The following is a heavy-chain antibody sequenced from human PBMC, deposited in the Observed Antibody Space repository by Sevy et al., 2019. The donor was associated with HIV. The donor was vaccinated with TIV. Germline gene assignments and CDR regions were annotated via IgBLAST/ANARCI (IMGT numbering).Heavy chain of an antibody. Sequence: GGSLRLSCSASGFTFSNHWMHWVRQVPGKGLVWVSYINSDGTTTTYADSVKGRFTNTRENAKNTQYLQMNSLGAEDTAVYYGARDTSYSTSSWGQGTLVTVSS. CDR2: INSDGTTT. V-gene: IGHV3-74*01. J-gene: IGHJ4*02. CDR3: ARDTSYSTSS. CDR1: GFTFSNHW. D-gene: IGHD2-2*01.